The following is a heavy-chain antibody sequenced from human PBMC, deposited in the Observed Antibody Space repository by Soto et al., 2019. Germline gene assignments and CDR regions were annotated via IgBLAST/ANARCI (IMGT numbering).Heavy chain of an antibody. CDR2: IYHSGST. CDR1: GGSISSGGYS. Sequence: SETLSLTCAVSGGSISSGGYSWSWIRQPPGKGLEWIGYIYHSGSTYYNPSLKSRVTISVDRSKSQFSLKLSSVTAADTAVYYCAREWGASYYFDHWGQGTLVTVSS. V-gene: IGHV4-30-2*01. J-gene: IGHJ4*02. CDR3: AREWGASYYFDH. D-gene: IGHD1-26*01.